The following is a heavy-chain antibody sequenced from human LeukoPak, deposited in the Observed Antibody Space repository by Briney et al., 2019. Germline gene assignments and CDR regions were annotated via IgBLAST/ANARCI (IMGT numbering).Heavy chain of an antibody. J-gene: IGHJ4*02. CDR2: INPHYGDT. CDR3: ATVRDIVVGGGPYYFDY. V-gene: IGHV1-2*02. Sequence: AAVKVSCKASGYTFIGYYLHWVRQAPGQGLEWMGWINPHYGDTNYVHRFQGRVTMTRDTSITTAYMELSRLKSDDTAVYYCATVRDIVVGGGPYYFDYWGQGTLVTVSS. D-gene: IGHD3-16*01. CDR1: GYTFIGYY.